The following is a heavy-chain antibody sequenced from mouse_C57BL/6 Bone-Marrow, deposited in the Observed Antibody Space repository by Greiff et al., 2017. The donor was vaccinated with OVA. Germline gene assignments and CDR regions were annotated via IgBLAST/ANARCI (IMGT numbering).Heavy chain of an antibody. J-gene: IGHJ3*01. CDR3: ARHYGNGGFAY. D-gene: IGHD2-1*01. CDR2: ISGGGGNN. CDR1: GFTFSSYT. Sequence: EVKLMESGGGLVKPGGSLKLSCAASGFTFSSYTMSWVRQTPETRLEWVATISGGGGNNSYPESVKGRFTISRDNAKNTLYLKMSSLRSEDTALYYCARHYGNGGFAYWGQGTLVTVSA. V-gene: IGHV5-9*01.